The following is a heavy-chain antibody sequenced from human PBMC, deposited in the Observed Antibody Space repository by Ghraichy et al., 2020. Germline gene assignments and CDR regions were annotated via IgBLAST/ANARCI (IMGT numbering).Heavy chain of an antibody. Sequence: SETLSLTCTVSGASIATFSWSWFRHPAGKGLEWIGRFYLGGATNYSPSLKSRTTMSVDTSKNQFSLNLTSVTAADTAVYYCAREGGVGGFNIHPLDYWGQGILGAGSP. J-gene: IGHJ4*02. V-gene: IGHV4-4*07. D-gene: IGHD2-8*01. CDR1: GASIATFS. CDR2: FYLGGAT. CDR3: AREGGVGGFNIHPLDY.